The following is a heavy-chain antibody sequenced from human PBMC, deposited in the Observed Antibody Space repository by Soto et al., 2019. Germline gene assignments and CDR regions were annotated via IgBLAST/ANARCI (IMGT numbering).Heavy chain of an antibody. CDR1: GGTFDNFI. D-gene: IGHD1-26*01. CDR2: IVPMLGTP. J-gene: IGHJ6*02. Sequence: QVQLVQSGAEVKEPGSSVRVSCKASGGTFDNFIMNWVRQTPGQGLEWMGGIVPMLGTPTYAEKFKGRVTISATGSTSTMYMEVPSLRSEDTAIYYCARNGTYSSSLSQYSGMDVWGHGTTVTVSS. V-gene: IGHV1-69*01. CDR3: ARNGTYSSSLSQYSGMDV.